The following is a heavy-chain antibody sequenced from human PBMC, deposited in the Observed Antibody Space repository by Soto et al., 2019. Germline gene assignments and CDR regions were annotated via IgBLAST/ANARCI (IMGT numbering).Heavy chain of an antibody. Sequence: EVQLVESGGGSVQPGGSLRLSCATSGFTLRNYWMVWVRQAPGKGLEWVSIISGSGDSTYYADSVKGRFTISRDNTKNTLYLQMNSLRAEDTAVYYCANKFFSGSGSYRGWFDPWGQGTLVTVSS. D-gene: IGHD3-10*01. CDR1: GFTLRNYW. CDR3: ANKFFSGSGSYRGWFDP. J-gene: IGHJ5*02. CDR2: ISGSGDST. V-gene: IGHV3-23*04.